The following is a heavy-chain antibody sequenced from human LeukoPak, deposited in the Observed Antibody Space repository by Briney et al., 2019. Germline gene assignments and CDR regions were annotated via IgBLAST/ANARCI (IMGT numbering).Heavy chain of an antibody. D-gene: IGHD5-12*01. CDR1: GGFISGYH. J-gene: IGHJ5*02. Sequence: SETLSLTCSVSGGFISGYHWSWIRQAPGQGLEWIGYISYTGTTNYNPSLKSRVTISVDTSRTQFSLRLSSVSAADTALYYCARDLRSGYSPESSSWLDPWGQGTLVTVSS. CDR3: ARDLRSGYSPESSSWLDP. CDR2: ISYTGTT. V-gene: IGHV4-59*01.